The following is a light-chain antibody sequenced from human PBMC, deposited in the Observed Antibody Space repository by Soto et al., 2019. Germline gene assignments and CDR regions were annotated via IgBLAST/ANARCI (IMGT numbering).Light chain of an antibody. CDR1: SSDVGGYNY. Sequence: QSVLTQPASVSGSPGQSITISCTGTSSDVGGYNYVSRYQQHPGKAPKLMIYEVSNRPSGVSYRFSGSKSGNTASLTISGLQAEDEADYYCSSHTSSNTRVFGTGTKLTVL. V-gene: IGLV2-14*01. CDR2: EVS. J-gene: IGLJ1*01. CDR3: SSHTSSNTRV.